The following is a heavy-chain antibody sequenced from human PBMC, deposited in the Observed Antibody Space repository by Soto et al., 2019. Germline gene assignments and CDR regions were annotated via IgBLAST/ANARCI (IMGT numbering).Heavy chain of an antibody. D-gene: IGHD3-9*01. Sequence: PGESLKISCKGSGYTFATHWIAWVRQMPGKGLEWMGIIYPGDSDTRYSPSFQGQVTISADKSFSTAYLQWSSLKASDTAIYFCASPELTGLDNWGQGTPVTVSS. CDR2: IYPGDSDT. V-gene: IGHV5-51*01. CDR1: GYTFATHW. CDR3: ASPELTGLDN. J-gene: IGHJ4*02.